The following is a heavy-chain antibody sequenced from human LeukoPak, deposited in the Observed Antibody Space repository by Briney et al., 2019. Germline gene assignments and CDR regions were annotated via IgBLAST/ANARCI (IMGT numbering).Heavy chain of an antibody. D-gene: IGHD2-2*02. CDR1: GFTFSSYA. Sequence: GGSLRLSCAASGFTFSSYAMSWVRQAPGKGLEWVSAISGSGGSTCYADSVKGRFTISRDNSKNTLYLQMNSLRAEDTAVYYCAKDSRRYCSSTSCYTFDYWGQGTLVTVSS. J-gene: IGHJ4*02. CDR2: ISGSGGST. CDR3: AKDSRRYCSSTSCYTFDY. V-gene: IGHV3-23*01.